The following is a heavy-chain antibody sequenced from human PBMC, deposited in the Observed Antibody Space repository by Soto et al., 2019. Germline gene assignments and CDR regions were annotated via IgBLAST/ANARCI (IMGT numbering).Heavy chain of an antibody. V-gene: IGHV4-39*05. Sequence: PSETPSLTCAVSGASISGSYYYWAWLRQSPGKGPEWIGSVFYTGFTSYNPSLESRVSVSVDTSKSQFSLKLSAVTAADTAVYYCATSKKGYNWNYFDHWGQGALATVYS. CDR2: VFYTGFT. D-gene: IGHD1-20*01. CDR3: ATSKKGYNWNYFDH. J-gene: IGHJ4*02. CDR1: GASISGSYYY.